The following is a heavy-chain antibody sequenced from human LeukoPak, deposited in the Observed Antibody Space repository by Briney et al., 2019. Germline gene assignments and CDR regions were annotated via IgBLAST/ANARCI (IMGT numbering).Heavy chain of an antibody. D-gene: IGHD3-22*01. Sequence: GGSLRLSCAASGFTFSNYWMSWVRQAPGKGLEWVTNINQDGSEKYYVDSVKGRFTISRDNAKNSLYLQMNSLRAEDTALYYCARGGTYYYDSSGYYRWGQGTLVTVSS. CDR2: INQDGSEK. J-gene: IGHJ5*02. V-gene: IGHV3-7*03. CDR1: GFTFSNYW. CDR3: ARGGTYYYDSSGYYR.